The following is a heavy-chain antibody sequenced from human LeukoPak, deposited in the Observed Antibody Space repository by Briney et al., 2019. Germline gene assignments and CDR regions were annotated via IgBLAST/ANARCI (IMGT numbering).Heavy chain of an antibody. D-gene: IGHD3-22*01. J-gene: IGHJ4*02. V-gene: IGHV3-11*04. CDR3: ASDPPYYYDNSGYYGYFDS. Sequence: PGGSLRLSCAASGFTVSTNYMSWIRQAPGKGLEWVSYISSSGYTIYYTDSVKGRFTISRDNTKNSLFLQMNSLRAEDTAVYYCASDPPYYYDNSGYYGYFDSWGQGTLVTVSS. CDR2: ISSSGYTI. CDR1: GFTVSTNY.